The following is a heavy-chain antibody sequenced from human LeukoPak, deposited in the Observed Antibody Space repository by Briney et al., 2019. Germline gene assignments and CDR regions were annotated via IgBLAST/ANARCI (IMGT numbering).Heavy chain of an antibody. V-gene: IGHV6-1*01. CDR2: TYYRSKWYN. Sequence: SQTLSLTCAISGDSVSSNNAAWNWIRKSPSRGLEWLGRTYYRSKWYNDYAVSVKSRVNINAVTSKNQFSLHLNSVTPEDTAVYYCARDQGSNGDLDYWGQGTLVTVSS. CDR1: GDSVSSNNAA. CDR3: ARDQGSNGDLDY. D-gene: IGHD6-19*01. J-gene: IGHJ4*02.